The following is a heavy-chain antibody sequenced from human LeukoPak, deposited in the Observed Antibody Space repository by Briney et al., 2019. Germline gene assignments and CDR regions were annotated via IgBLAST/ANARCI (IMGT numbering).Heavy chain of an antibody. V-gene: IGHV1-24*01. Sequence: ASAKVSCKVSGYTLTELSMHWVRQAPGKGLEWMGGFDPEDGETIYAQKFQGRVTMTEDTSTDTAYMELSSLRSEDTAVYYCATGGVLLPVRGAYGYWGQGTLVTVSS. CDR2: FDPEDGET. D-gene: IGHD3-10*01. CDR1: GYTLTELS. CDR3: ATGGVLLPVRGAYGY. J-gene: IGHJ4*02.